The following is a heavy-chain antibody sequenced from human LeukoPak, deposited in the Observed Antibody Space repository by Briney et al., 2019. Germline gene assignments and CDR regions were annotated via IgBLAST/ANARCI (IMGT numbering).Heavy chain of an antibody. CDR2: ISGSGGST. CDR1: GFTFSSYG. CDR3: AKYSGGRDWFDP. J-gene: IGHJ5*02. V-gene: IGHV3-23*01. Sequence: HTGGSLRLSCAASGFTFSSYGMHWVRQAPGKGLEWVSAISGSGGSTYYADSVKGRFTISRDNSKNTLYLQMNSLRAEDTAVYYCAKYSGGRDWFDPWGQGTLVTVSS. D-gene: IGHD2-15*01.